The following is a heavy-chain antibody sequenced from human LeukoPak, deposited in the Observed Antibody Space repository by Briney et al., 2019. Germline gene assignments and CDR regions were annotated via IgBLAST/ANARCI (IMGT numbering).Heavy chain of an antibody. CDR2: ISYDGSNK. CDR3: AKEGGYCGASSCSDYFDY. CDR1: GFTFSSYA. D-gene: IGHD2-15*01. J-gene: IGHJ4*02. V-gene: IGHV3-30-3*02. Sequence: PGRSLRLSCAASGFTFSSYAMHWVRQAPGKGLEWVAVISYDGSNKYYADSVKGRFTISRDNSKDTLYLQVNSLRAEDTAVYFCAKEGGYCGASSCSDYFDYWGQGTLVTVSS.